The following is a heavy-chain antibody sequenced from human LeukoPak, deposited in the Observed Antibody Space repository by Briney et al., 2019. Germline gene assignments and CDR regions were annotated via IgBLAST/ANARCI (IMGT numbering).Heavy chain of an antibody. V-gene: IGHV3-21*01. CDR3: ARDRLRWEPNDAFDI. CDR1: GFTFSSYS. CDR2: ISSSSSYI. Sequence: GGSLRLSCRASGFTFSSYSMNWVRQAPWKGLEWVSSISSSSSYIYYADSVKGRFTISRDNAKNSLYLQMNSLRAEDTAVYYCARDRLRWEPNDAFDIWGQGTMVTVSS. D-gene: IGHD1-26*01. J-gene: IGHJ3*02.